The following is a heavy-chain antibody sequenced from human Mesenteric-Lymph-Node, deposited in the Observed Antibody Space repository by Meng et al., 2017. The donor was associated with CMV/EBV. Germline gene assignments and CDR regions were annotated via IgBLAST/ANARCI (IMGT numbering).Heavy chain of an antibody. V-gene: IGHV1-2*02. Sequence: ASVKVSCKASGYTFTGYYMHWVRQAPGQGLEWMGWINPNSGGTNYAQKFQGRVTMTRDTSISTAYMELSRLRSEDTAVYYCARGAAYSGSYWNFDYWGQGTLVTVSS. J-gene: IGHJ4*02. D-gene: IGHD1-26*01. CDR2: INPNSGGT. CDR3: ARGAAYSGSYWNFDY. CDR1: GYTFTGYY.